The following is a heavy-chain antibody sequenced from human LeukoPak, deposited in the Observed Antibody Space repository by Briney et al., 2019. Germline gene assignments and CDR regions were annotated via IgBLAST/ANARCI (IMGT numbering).Heavy chain of an antibody. Sequence: GASVKVSCKASGGTFSSYAISWVRQAPGQGLEWMGGIIPIFGTANYAQKFQGRVTITADESTSTAYMELSSLRSEDTAVYYCARDLWWELPATPWGQGTLVTVSS. CDR3: ARDLWWELPATP. J-gene: IGHJ5*02. CDR1: GGTFSSYA. V-gene: IGHV1-69*13. D-gene: IGHD2-15*01. CDR2: IIPIFGTA.